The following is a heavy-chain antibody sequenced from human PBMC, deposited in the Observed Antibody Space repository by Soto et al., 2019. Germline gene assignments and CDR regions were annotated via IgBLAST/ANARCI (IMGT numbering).Heavy chain of an antibody. J-gene: IGHJ4*02. Sequence: PGGSLRLSCAASGFTFSSFAMSWVRQAPGKGLDWVSAISGSGGSTYSADSVKGRFTISRDNSKNTLYLQMSSLRAEDTAAYYCARGGSDYGALPYDYWGQGTLVTVSS. D-gene: IGHD4-17*01. CDR1: GFTFSSFA. V-gene: IGHV3-23*01. CDR3: ARGGSDYGALPYDY. CDR2: ISGSGGST.